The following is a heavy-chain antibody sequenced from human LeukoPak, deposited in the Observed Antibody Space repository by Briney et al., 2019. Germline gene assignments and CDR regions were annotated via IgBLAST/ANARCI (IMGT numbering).Heavy chain of an antibody. J-gene: IGHJ4*02. D-gene: IGHD3-22*01. Sequence: GGSLRLSCAASGFTVSSNYMSWVRQAPGKGLEWVSVIYSGGSTYYADSVKGRFTISRDNSKNTLYLQMNSLRAEDTAVYYCARASYYARDYFDYWGQGTLVTVSS. V-gene: IGHV3-53*01. CDR3: ARASYYARDYFDY. CDR2: IYSGGST. CDR1: GFTVSSNY.